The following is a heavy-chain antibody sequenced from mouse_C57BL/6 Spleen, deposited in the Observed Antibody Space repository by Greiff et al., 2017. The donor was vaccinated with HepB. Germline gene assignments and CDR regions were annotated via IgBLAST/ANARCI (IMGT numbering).Heavy chain of an antibody. CDR2: IYPRSGNT. CDR3: ARITTVVARMDY. V-gene: IGHV1-81*01. Sequence: VQLQQSGAELARPGASVKLSCKASGYTFTSYGISWVKQRTGQGLEWIGEIYPRSGNTYYNEKFKGKATLTADKSSSTAYMELRSLTSEDSAVYFCARITTVVARMDYWGQGTSVTVSS. D-gene: IGHD1-1*01. J-gene: IGHJ4*01. CDR1: GYTFTSYG.